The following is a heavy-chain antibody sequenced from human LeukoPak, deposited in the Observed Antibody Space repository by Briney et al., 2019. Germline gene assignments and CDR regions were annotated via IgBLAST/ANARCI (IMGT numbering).Heavy chain of an antibody. CDR1: GFTFTRYW. CDR2: INIDGTTT. CDR3: ARDSYEVGATFDY. V-gene: IGHV3-74*01. J-gene: IGHJ4*02. D-gene: IGHD1-26*01. Sequence: GGSLRLSCAASGFTFTRYWMHWVRQVPGKGLVWFSRINIDGTTTNYADSVKGRFTVSRDNTKNTLYLQVNSLRVEYTAVYYCARDSYEVGATFDYWGQGTLVTVSS.